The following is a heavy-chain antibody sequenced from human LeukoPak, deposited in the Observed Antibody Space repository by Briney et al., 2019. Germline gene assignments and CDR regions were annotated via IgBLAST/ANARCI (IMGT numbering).Heavy chain of an antibody. CDR3: ARHAGDYYDSSGYPHLNDY. Sequence: TGESLKISCKGSGYSFTSYWIGWVRQMPGKGLEWMGIIYPGDSDTRYSPSFQGQVTISADKSISTAYLQWSSLKASDTAMYYCARHAGDYYDSSGYPHLNDYWGQGTLVSVSS. CDR1: GYSFTSYW. D-gene: IGHD3-22*01. J-gene: IGHJ4*02. V-gene: IGHV5-51*01. CDR2: IYPGDSDT.